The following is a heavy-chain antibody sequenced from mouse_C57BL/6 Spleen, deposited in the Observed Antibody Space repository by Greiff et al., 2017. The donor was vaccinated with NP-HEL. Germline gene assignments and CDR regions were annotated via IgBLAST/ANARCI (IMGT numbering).Heavy chain of an antibody. CDR1: GYTFTDYN. CDR3: AKGWLLRGMDY. V-gene: IGHV1-22*01. Sequence: EVKLQESGPELVKPGASVKMSCKASGYTFTDYNMHWVKQSHGKSLEWIGYINPNNGGTSYNQKFKGKATLTVNKSSSTAYMELRSLTSEDSAVYYCAKGWLLRGMDYWGQGTSVTVSS. J-gene: IGHJ4*01. CDR2: INPNNGGT. D-gene: IGHD2-3*01.